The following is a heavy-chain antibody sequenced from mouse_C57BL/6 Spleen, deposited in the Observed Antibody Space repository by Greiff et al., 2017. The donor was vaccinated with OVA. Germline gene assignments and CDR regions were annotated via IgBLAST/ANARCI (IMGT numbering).Heavy chain of an antibody. CDR1: GFTFSDYG. CDR3: ARPYDSAWFAY. D-gene: IGHD2-4*01. CDR2: ISSGSSTI. Sequence: EVKLVESGGGLVKPGGSLKLSCAASGFTFSDYGMHWVRQAPEKGLEWVAYISSGSSTIYYADTVKGRFTISRDNAKNTLFLQMTSLRSEDTAMYYYARPYDSAWFAYWGQGTLVTVSA. J-gene: IGHJ3*01. V-gene: IGHV5-17*01.